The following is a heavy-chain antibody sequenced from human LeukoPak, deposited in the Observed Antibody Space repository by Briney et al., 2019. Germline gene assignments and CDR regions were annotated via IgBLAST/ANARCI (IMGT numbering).Heavy chain of an antibody. CDR3: ARSYDISGYQARGFDY. J-gene: IGHJ4*02. CDR2: VHSGGS. CDR1: GGSISGGSYH. Sequence: KTSETLSLTCTVSGGSISGGSYHWNWIRQPAGKALEWIGRVHSGGSDYNPSLKSRVTISEDTPKNQFALKLSSVTAADTAVYYCARSYDISGYQARGFDYWGQGILVTVSS. D-gene: IGHD3-22*01. V-gene: IGHV4-61*02.